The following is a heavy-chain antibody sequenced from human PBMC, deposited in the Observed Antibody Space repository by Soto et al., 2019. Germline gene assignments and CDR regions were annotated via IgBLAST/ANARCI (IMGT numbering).Heavy chain of an antibody. Sequence: GGSLRLSCAASGFTFSSYSMHWVRQAPGKGLEWVAVISYDGSNKYYADSVKGRFTISRDNSKNTLYLQMNSLRAEDTAVYYCARGASTTVTILVWHYFDYWGQGNLVTVSS. CDR3: ARGASTTVTILVWHYFDY. CDR2: ISYDGSNK. D-gene: IGHD4-4*01. V-gene: IGHV3-30-3*01. CDR1: GFTFSSYS. J-gene: IGHJ4*02.